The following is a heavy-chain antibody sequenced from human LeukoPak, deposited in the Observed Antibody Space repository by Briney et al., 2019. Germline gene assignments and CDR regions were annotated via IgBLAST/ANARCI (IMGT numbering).Heavy chain of an antibody. CDR2: ISGSGGST. CDR1: GFTFSSYA. V-gene: IGHV3-23*01. J-gene: IGHJ4*02. Sequence: PGGSLRLSWAASGFTFSSYAMSWVRQAPGKGLELVSAISGSGGSTYYADSVKGRFTISRDNSKNTLYLQMNSLRAEDTAVYYCAKITIAIQIAVAADDYWGQGTLVTVSP. CDR3: AKITIAIQIAVAADDY. D-gene: IGHD6-19*01.